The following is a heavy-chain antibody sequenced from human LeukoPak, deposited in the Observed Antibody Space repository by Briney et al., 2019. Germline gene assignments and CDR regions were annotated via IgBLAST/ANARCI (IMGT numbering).Heavy chain of an antibody. CDR1: GFTFSSYG. V-gene: IGHV3-33*01. CDR2: IWYDGSNK. J-gene: IGHJ6*02. Sequence: PGGSLRLSCAASGFTFSSYGMHWVRQAPGKGLEWVAVIWYDGSNKYYADSVKGRFTISRDNSKNTLYLQMNSLRAEDTAVYYCARELQWLADYYGMDVWGQGTTVTVSS. CDR3: ARELQWLADYYGMDV. D-gene: IGHD6-19*01.